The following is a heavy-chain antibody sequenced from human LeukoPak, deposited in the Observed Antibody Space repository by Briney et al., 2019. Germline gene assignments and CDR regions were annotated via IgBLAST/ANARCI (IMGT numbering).Heavy chain of an antibody. CDR1: GFTFDDYG. Sequence: GGSLRLSCAASGFTFDDYGMSWVRQAPGKGLEWVSGINWNGGSTGYADSVKGRFTISRDNAKNSLYLQVNSLRAEDTALYYCAREGYCSGGSCYYFDYWGQGTLVTVSS. D-gene: IGHD2-15*01. CDR3: AREGYCSGGSCYYFDY. J-gene: IGHJ4*02. CDR2: INWNGGST. V-gene: IGHV3-20*04.